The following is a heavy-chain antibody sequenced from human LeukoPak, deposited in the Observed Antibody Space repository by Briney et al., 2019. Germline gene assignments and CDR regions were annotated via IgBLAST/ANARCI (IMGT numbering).Heavy chain of an antibody. CDR1: GGSISSGTYY. Sequence: SETLSLTCTVSGGSISSGTYYWAWIRQPPGKGLEWIASIYYSGSTYYNPSLKSRVTISVDTSKNQVSLKLSSVTAADTAVYYCASSYSGYVYFDYWGQGTLVTVSS. CDR2: IYYSGST. J-gene: IGHJ4*02. CDR3: ASSYSGYVYFDY. V-gene: IGHV4-39*01. D-gene: IGHD5-12*01.